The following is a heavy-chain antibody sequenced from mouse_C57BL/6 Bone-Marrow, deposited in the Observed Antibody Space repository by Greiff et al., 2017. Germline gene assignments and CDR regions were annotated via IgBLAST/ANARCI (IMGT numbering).Heavy chain of an antibody. CDR1: GYTFTSYW. CDR2: IHPNSGST. Sequence: QVQLQQPGAELVKPGASVKLSCKASGYTFTSYWMHWVKQRPGQGLEWIGMIHPNSGSTNYNEKFKSKATLTVDNSSSTAYMQLSSLTSEDSAVYYGAGLYDGYYSAWIAYWGQGTLVTVSA. CDR3: AGLYDGYYSAWIAY. J-gene: IGHJ3*01. V-gene: IGHV1-64*01. D-gene: IGHD2-3*01.